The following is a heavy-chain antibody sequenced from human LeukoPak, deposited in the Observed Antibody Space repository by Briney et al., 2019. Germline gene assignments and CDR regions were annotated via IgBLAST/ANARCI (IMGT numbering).Heavy chain of an antibody. Sequence: PSEALSLTCSVSGGSISSLSYYWGWVRQPPGKGLEWIRSIYYGGRTYYNPSLKSRVTMPVDTSKNQFSLKLSSVTAADTAIYYCATSVTSSSGWYYGYWGQGSLVTVSS. CDR3: ATSVTSSSGWYYGY. CDR1: GGSISSLSYY. CDR2: IYYGGRT. D-gene: IGHD6-19*01. J-gene: IGHJ4*02. V-gene: IGHV4-39*01.